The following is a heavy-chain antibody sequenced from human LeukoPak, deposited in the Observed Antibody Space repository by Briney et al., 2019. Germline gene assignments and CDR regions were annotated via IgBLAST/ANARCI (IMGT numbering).Heavy chain of an antibody. V-gene: IGHV1-46*01. CDR2: INPSGGST. CDR1: GYTFTSYY. D-gene: IGHD2-2*01. Sequence: GASVKVSCKASGYTFTSYYMHWVRQAPGQGLEWMGIINPSGGSTSYAQKFQGRVTMTRDMSTSTVYMELSSLRSEDTAVYYCARGSGARYCSSTSRRRAMSAFDIWGQGTMVTVSS. CDR3: ARGSGARYCSSTSRRRAMSAFDI. J-gene: IGHJ3*02.